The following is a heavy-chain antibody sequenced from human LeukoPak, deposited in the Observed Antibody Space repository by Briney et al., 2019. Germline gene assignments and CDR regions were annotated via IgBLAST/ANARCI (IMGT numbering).Heavy chain of an antibody. CDR2: IIPILGIA. J-gene: IGHJ4*02. CDR1: GGTFSSYA. Sequence: SVKVSCKASGGTFSSYAISWVRQAPGQGLEWMGRIIPILGIANYAQKFQGRVTITADKSASTAYMGLSSLRSDDTAVYYCARDRSEGYDSSGYYYWGQGTLVTVSS. D-gene: IGHD3-22*01. CDR3: ARDRSEGYDSSGYYY. V-gene: IGHV1-69*04.